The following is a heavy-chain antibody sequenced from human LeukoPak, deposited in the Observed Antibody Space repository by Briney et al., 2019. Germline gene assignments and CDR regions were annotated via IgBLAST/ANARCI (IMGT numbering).Heavy chain of an antibody. J-gene: IGHJ4*02. D-gene: IGHD2-15*01. CDR1: GFTVSSNY. CDR2: IYSGGST. V-gene: IGHV3-53*01. Sequence: GGSLRLSCAASGFTVSSNYMSWVRQAPGKGLEWVSVIYSGGSTYYADSVKGRFTISRDNSKNTLYFQMNSLRAEDTAVYYCARDPTHYCSGGSCLDFDYWGQGTLVTVSS. CDR3: ARDPTHYCSGGSCLDFDY.